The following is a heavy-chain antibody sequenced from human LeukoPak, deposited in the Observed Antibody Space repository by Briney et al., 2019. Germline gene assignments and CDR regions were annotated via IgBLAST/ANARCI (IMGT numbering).Heavy chain of an antibody. J-gene: IGHJ6*02. CDR1: GYTFTSYY. CDR3: ARGLIAGGGESGMDV. V-gene: IGHV1-46*01. Sequence: GASVKVSCKASGYTFTSYYMYWVRQAPGQGLEWMGVINPSGGSTSYAQKFQGRVTMTRDTSTSTVYMELSSLRSEDTAVYYCARGLIAGGGESGMDVWGQGTTVTVSS. D-gene: IGHD3-16*01. CDR2: INPSGGST.